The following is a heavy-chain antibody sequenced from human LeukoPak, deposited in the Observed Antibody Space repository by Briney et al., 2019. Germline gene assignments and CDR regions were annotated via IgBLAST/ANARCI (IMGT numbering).Heavy chain of an antibody. Sequence: SETLSLTCTVSGGSINSYYWSWIRQPAGKGLEWIGRIYTSGSTNYNPPLKSRVTMSVDTSKNQFSLKLSSVTAADTAVYYCARDPTYYDFWDMDVWGKGTTVTVSS. V-gene: IGHV4-4*07. J-gene: IGHJ6*03. CDR2: IYTSGST. CDR3: ARDPTYYDFWDMDV. D-gene: IGHD3-3*01. CDR1: GGSINSYY.